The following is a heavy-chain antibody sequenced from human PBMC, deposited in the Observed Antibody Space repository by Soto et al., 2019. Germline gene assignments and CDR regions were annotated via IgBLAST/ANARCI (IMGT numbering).Heavy chain of an antibody. D-gene: IGHD6-13*01. CDR1: GFTFSSYG. V-gene: IGHV3-33*01. Sequence: QVQLVESGGGVVQPGRSLRLSCAASGFTFSSYGMHWVRQAPGKGLEWVAVIWYDGSNKYYADSVKGRFTISRDNSKNTLYLQMNCLRAEDTAVYYCARGGSSSWYYPFDYWGQGTLVTVSS. J-gene: IGHJ4*02. CDR3: ARGGSSSWYYPFDY. CDR2: IWYDGSNK.